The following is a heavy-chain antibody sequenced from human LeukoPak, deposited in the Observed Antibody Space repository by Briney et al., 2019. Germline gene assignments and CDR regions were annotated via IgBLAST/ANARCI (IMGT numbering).Heavy chain of an antibody. D-gene: IGHD3-10*01. Sequence: RAGGSLRLSCAASGFTFSTCAMSWVRQAPGKGLVWVSRINSDGSSTSYADSVKGRFTISRDNAKNTLYLQMNSLRAEDTAVYYCARVGYYGSGRLHYYYYGMDVWGQGTTVTVSS. CDR3: ARVGYYGSGRLHYYYYGMDV. CDR2: INSDGSST. CDR1: GFTFSTCA. J-gene: IGHJ6*02. V-gene: IGHV3-74*01.